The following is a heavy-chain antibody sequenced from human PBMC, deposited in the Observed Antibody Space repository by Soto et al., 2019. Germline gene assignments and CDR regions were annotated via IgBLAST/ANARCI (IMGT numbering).Heavy chain of an antibody. CDR1: GFSLSTSGVG. D-gene: IGHD2-8*02. CDR3: SHRSNTGGMSDD. Sequence: QITLKESGPTLVKPTQTLTLTCTFSGFSLSTSGVGVGWIRQPPGKALEWLALIYWDDDERYSPSLRSRLTITNDTSKNQVVIRMTNLDPVDTATYYCSHRSNTGGMSDDWGQGTLVTVSS. CDR2: IYWDDDE. J-gene: IGHJ4*02. V-gene: IGHV2-5*02.